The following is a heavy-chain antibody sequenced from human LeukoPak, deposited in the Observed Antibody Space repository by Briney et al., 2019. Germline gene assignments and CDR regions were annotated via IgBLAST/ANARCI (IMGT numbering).Heavy chain of an antibody. Sequence: ASVKVSCKASGGTFSSYAISWVRQAPGQGLEWMGGIIPIFGTANYAQKFQGRVTITADESTSTAYMELSSLRSEDTAVYYCARGVRSGVAAFDIWGQGTMVTVSS. D-gene: IGHD2-8*01. J-gene: IGHJ3*02. CDR1: GGTFSSYA. V-gene: IGHV1-69*13. CDR2: IIPIFGTA. CDR3: ARGVRSGVAAFDI.